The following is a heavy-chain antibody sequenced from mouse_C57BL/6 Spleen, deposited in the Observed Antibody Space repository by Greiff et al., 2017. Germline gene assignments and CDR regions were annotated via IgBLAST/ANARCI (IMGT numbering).Heavy chain of an antibody. J-gene: IGHJ4*01. CDR3: AREGYYSNYGAMDY. CDR1: GYTFTSYW. V-gene: IGHV1-55*01. D-gene: IGHD2-5*01. Sequence: QVQLQQPGAELVKPGASVKMSCKASGYTFTSYWITWVKQRPGQGLEWIGDIYPGSGSTNYNEKFKSKATLTVDTSSSTAYMQLSSLTSEDSAVYYCAREGYYSNYGAMDYWGQGTSVTVSS. CDR2: IYPGSGST.